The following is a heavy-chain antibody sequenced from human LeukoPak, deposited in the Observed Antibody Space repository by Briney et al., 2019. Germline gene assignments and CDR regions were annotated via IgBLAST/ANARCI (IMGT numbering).Heavy chain of an antibody. D-gene: IGHD5-24*01. Sequence: SETLSLTCTVSGGSISNFYWSWIRQPPGKGLEWIGYIYYSGSTNYNPSLKSRVTISVDTSKNQFSLKMTSVTAADTAVYYCARTENYIPEDWFDPWGQGTLVTVSS. V-gene: IGHV4-59*08. CDR3: ARTENYIPEDWFDP. CDR1: GGSISNFY. J-gene: IGHJ5*02. CDR2: IYYSGST.